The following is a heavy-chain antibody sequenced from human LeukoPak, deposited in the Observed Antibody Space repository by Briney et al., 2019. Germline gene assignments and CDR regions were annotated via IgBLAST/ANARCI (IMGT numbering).Heavy chain of an antibody. D-gene: IGHD3-22*01. CDR2: INPNNGGT. CDR3: ARDHWYDSSGYSLV. J-gene: IGHJ4*02. Sequence: ASVKVSCKASGYTFTGYYMHWLRQAPGQGLEWMGWINPNNGGTNYAQRFQGRVTMTRDTSISTAYMELSRLRSDDTAVYYCARDHWYDSSGYSLVWGQGTLVTVSP. V-gene: IGHV1-2*02. CDR1: GYTFTGYY.